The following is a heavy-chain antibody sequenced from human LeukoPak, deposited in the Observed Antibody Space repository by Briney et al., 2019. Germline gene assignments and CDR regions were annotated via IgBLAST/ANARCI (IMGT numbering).Heavy chain of an antibody. D-gene: IGHD3-9*01. CDR1: GGSFSGYY. Sequence: PSETLSLTCAVYGGSFSGYYWSWIRQPPGKGLEWIGEINHSGSTNYNPSLKSRVTISVDTSKNQFSLKLSSVTAADTAVYYCARLGLTGDFDYWGQGTLVTVPS. CDR2: INHSGST. V-gene: IGHV4-34*01. J-gene: IGHJ4*02. CDR3: ARLGLTGDFDY.